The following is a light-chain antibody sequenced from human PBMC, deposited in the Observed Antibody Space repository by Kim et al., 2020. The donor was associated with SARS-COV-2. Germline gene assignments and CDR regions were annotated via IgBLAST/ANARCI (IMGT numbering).Light chain of an antibody. CDR2: GAS. CDR3: QQYNNWPPWT. Sequence: SLGERATLPCRASQVVSSNFAWYQQKPGQAPRLLIYGASPRATGIPARFSGSGSGTEFTLTISSLQSEDFAVYYCQQYNNWPPWTFGQGTKVDIK. CDR1: QVVSSN. J-gene: IGKJ1*01. V-gene: IGKV3-15*01.